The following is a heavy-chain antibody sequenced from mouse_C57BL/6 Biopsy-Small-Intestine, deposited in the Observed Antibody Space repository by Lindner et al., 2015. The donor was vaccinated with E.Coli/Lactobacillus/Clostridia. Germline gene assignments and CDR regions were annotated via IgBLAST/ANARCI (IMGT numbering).Heavy chain of an antibody. CDR3: ARREVYYFDY. CDR2: INPSTGGT. V-gene: IGHV1-42*01. CDR1: GYSITSNY. J-gene: IGHJ2*01. Sequence: VQLQESGPELVKPGASVKISCEASGYSITSNYVNWVKQSPEKSLEWIGEINPSTGGTTYNEKFRAKATLTVDKSSSTAYMQFKSLTSEDSAVYYCARREVYYFDYWGQGTTLTVSS.